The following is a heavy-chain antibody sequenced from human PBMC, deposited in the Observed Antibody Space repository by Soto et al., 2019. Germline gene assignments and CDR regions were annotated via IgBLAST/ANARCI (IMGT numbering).Heavy chain of an antibody. V-gene: IGHV3-23*01. J-gene: IGHJ1*01. CDR3: AKVSEGGGAANKAGYLQH. CDR2: ISGSGGST. D-gene: IGHD1-26*01. Sequence: GGSLRLSCAASGLTFSSYAMSWVRQAPGKGLEWVSAISGSGGSTYYADSVKGRFTISRDNSKNTLYLQMNSLRAEDTAVYYCAKVSEGGGAANKAGYLQHWGQGTLVTVSS. CDR1: GLTFSSYA.